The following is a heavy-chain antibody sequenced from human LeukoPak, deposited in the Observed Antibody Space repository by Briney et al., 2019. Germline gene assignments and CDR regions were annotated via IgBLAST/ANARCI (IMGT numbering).Heavy chain of an antibody. J-gene: IGHJ4*02. CDR2: IIGSSGST. D-gene: IGHD5-12*01. CDR1: GFSFNNYS. Sequence: GGSLRLSCVASGFSFNNYSMNWVRQAPGKGLEWVSLIIGSSGSTFYADSVKGRFTISRDKSKNTLYLQMNSLRAEDTAVYYCAKGAYDYIEIAYFDYWGQGSLVTVSS. CDR3: AKGAYDYIEIAYFDY. V-gene: IGHV3-23*01.